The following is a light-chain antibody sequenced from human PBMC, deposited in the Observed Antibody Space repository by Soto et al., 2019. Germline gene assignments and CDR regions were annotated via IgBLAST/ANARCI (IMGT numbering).Light chain of an antibody. V-gene: IGKV3-20*01. CDR1: QSVNSNY. CDR3: QQSDRSPWT. Sequence: EIVLTQSPGTLSLSPGETATLSCRASQSVNSNYLSWFQQKPGQAPRLLIYATSNRATDIPDRFSGSGSGTDFTLTISRLEPEYFAVYYCQQSDRSPWTFGQGTKVEIK. J-gene: IGKJ1*01. CDR2: ATS.